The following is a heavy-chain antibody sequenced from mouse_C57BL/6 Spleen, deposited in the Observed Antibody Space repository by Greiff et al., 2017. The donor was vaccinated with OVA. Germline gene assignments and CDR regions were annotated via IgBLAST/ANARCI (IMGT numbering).Heavy chain of an antibody. D-gene: IGHD1-1*01. Sequence: VQVVESGAELVRPGASVTLSCKASGYTFTDYEMHWVKQTPVHGLEWIGAIDPETGGTAYNQKFKGKAILTADKSSSTAYMELRSLTSEDSAVYYCTRLTDYYGSGGAMDYWGQGTSVTVSS. CDR1: GYTFTDYE. CDR3: TRLTDYYGSGGAMDY. V-gene: IGHV1-15*01. CDR2: IDPETGGT. J-gene: IGHJ4*01.